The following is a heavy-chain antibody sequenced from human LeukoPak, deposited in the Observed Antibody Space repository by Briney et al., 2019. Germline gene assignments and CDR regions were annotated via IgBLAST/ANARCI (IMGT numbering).Heavy chain of an antibody. V-gene: IGHV4-38-2*02. CDR1: GYSISSGYY. CDR3: ARARGLYSAHYFDY. D-gene: IGHD2-2*02. CDR2: IYQSGGT. J-gene: IGHJ4*02. Sequence: SETLSLTCTVSGYSISSGYYWAWIRQPPGKGLEWIGSIYQSGGTYYNPSLKSRVTTSVDTSKSQFSLNLSSMTAADTAVYYCARARGLYSAHYFDYWGQGTLVTVSS.